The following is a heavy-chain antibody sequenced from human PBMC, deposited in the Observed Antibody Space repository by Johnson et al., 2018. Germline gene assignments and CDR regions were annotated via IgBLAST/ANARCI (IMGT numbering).Heavy chain of an antibody. Sequence: VQLVESGGGVVQPGRSLRLSCAASGFTFSSYGMHWVRQAPGKGLEWVAVISYDGSNKYYADSVKGRFTISRDNSKNTLYLQMNSLRAEDTAVYYCGSEEQLVRNYYYMDVWGKGTTVTVSS. CDR1: GFTFSSYG. CDR2: ISYDGSNK. V-gene: IGHV3-30*03. D-gene: IGHD6-6*01. CDR3: GSEEQLVRNYYYMDV. J-gene: IGHJ6*03.